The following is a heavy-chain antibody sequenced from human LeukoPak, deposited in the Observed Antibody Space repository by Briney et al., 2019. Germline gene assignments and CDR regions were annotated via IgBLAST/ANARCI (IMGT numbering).Heavy chain of an antibody. CDR3: ARGGAYYYYYYMDV. CDR1: GFTFSSYA. V-gene: IGHV3-64*01. D-gene: IGHD2-15*01. J-gene: IGHJ6*03. Sequence: PGGSLRLSCAASGFTFSSYAMHWVRQAPGKGLEYVSAISSNGGSTYHANSVKGRFTISRDNSKNTLYLQMGSLRAEDMAVYYCARGGAYYYYYYMDVWGKGTTVTVSS. CDR2: ISSNGGST.